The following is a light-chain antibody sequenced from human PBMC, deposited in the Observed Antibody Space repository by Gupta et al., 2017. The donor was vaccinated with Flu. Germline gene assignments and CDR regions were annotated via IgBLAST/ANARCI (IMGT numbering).Light chain of an antibody. Sequence: QSALTQPPSASGSPGQSVTISCTGTSSDVGGYNYVSWYRQHPGKAPKLMIYEVSKRPSGVPDRFSGSKSGNTAARTVSGLQAEDEADYYCSSYAGSTVVFGGGTKLTVL. CDR2: EVS. V-gene: IGLV2-8*01. J-gene: IGLJ2*01. CDR1: SSDVGGYNY. CDR3: SSYAGSTVV.